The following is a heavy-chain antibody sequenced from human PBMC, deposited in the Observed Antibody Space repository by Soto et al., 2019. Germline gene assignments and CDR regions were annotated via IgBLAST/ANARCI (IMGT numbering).Heavy chain of an antibody. J-gene: IGHJ6*02. CDR3: ARQLLAARLYYGMDV. Sequence: SVKVSCKASGGTFSSYAISWVRQAPGQGLEWMGGIIPTFGTANYAQKFQGRVTITADESTSTAYMELSSLRSEDTAVYYCARQLLAARLYYGMDVWGQGTTVTVSS. D-gene: IGHD6-6*01. CDR1: GGTFSSYA. V-gene: IGHV1-69*13. CDR2: IIPTFGTA.